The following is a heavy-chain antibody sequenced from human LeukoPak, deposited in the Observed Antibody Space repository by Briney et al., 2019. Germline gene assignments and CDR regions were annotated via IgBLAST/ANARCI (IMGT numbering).Heavy chain of an antibody. CDR1: GGSISSSNW. CDR3: AREQAAGAYFDY. CDR2: IYHSGST. D-gene: IGHD6-13*01. Sequence: SETLSLTCAVSGGSISSSNWWSWVRQPPGKGLEWIGEIYHSGSTNYNPSLKSRVTISVDTSKNQFSLKLSSVTAADTAVYYCAREQAAGAYFDYWGQGTLVTVSS. V-gene: IGHV4-4*02. J-gene: IGHJ4*02.